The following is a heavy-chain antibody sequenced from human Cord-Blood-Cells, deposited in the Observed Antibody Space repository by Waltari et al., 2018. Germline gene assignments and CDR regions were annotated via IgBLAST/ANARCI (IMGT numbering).Heavy chain of an antibody. D-gene: IGHD2-15*01. CDR1: GGIFSSYA. J-gene: IGHJ6*02. CDR2: IIPTFGTA. Sequence: QVQLVQSGAEVMTPGTSVTGSCKASGGIFSSYAISWVRSDLGQGLEWMGGIIPTFGTANYAQKYQGRVTSTADESTSTADMELSSLRSEDTAVYYCARRCSGGSCYSDYYYGMDVWGQGTTVTVSS. CDR3: ARRCSGGSCYSDYYYGMDV. V-gene: IGHV1-69*01.